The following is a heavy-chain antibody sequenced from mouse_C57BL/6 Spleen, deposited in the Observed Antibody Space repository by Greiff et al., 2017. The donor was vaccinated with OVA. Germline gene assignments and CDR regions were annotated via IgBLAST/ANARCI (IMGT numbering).Heavy chain of an antibody. CDR3: ARGANWDSWFAY. CDR1: GYTFTSYW. J-gene: IGHJ3*01. V-gene: IGHV1-50*01. CDR2: IDPSDSYT. Sequence: VQLQQPGAELVKPGASVKLSCKASGYTFTSYWMQWVKQRPGQGLEWIGEIDPSDSYTNYNQKFKGKATLTVDTSSSTAYMQLSSLTSEDSAVYFCARGANWDSWFAYWGQGTLVTVSA. D-gene: IGHD4-1*01.